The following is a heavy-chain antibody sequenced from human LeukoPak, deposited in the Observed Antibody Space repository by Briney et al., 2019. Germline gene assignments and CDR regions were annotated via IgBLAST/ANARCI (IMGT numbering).Heavy chain of an antibody. CDR3: AKDTSAWWYHRAYMNV. D-gene: IGHD2-15*01. J-gene: IGHJ6*03. Sequence: PGGSLRLSCAASGFTFSNYAMSWVRQAPGGGLEWVSAISGSGDTTFHADSVKGRFTTSRDNSKNTLSLQMGGLRVEDSAVYFCAKDTSAWWYHRAYMNVWGTGTTVTVSS. CDR2: ISGSGDTT. V-gene: IGHV3-23*01. CDR1: GFTFSNYA.